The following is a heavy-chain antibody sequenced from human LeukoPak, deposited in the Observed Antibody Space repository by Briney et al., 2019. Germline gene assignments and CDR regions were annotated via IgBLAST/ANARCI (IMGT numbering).Heavy chain of an antibody. CDR3: ARGCGGDCYSDDAFDI. Sequence: PSETLSLTCTVSGGSISSSSYYWGWIRQPPGKGLEWIGSIYYSGSTYYNPSLKSRVTISVDTSKNQFSLKLSSVTAADTAVYYCARGCGGDCYSDDAFDIWGQGTMVTVSS. D-gene: IGHD2-21*02. CDR2: IYYSGST. V-gene: IGHV4-39*07. CDR1: GGSISSSSYY. J-gene: IGHJ3*02.